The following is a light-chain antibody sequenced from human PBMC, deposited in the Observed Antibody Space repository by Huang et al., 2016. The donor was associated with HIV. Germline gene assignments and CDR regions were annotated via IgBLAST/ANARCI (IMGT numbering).Light chain of an antibody. V-gene: IGKV1-8*01. CDR3: QHSDGLSPLT. CDR2: DAS. J-gene: IGKJ4*01. Sequence: IRMTQSPSSLSASTGDRVTITCRAGQNVGTSLAWYQQRPGRAPVLLIYDASTLQRGVPSRFSGSGSRTVFTLTIVCLQVEDAATYYCQHSDGLSPLTFGGGT. CDR1: QNVGTS.